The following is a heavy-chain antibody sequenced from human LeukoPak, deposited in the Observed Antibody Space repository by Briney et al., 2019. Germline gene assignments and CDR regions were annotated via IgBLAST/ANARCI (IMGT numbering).Heavy chain of an antibody. D-gene: IGHD2-2*01. J-gene: IGHJ4*02. CDR3: ARAPRAYCSTTGSCFQDY. Sequence: PSETLSLTCAVSGGSIGASINSPNWWSWVRQPPGKGLEWIGEIFHSGSTNYNPSLKNRVTMSVDKSKNQFSLNLTSVTAADTAVYFCARAPRAYCSTTGSCFQDYWGQGTLVTVSS. V-gene: IGHV4-4*02. CDR1: GGSIGASINSPNW. CDR2: IFHSGST.